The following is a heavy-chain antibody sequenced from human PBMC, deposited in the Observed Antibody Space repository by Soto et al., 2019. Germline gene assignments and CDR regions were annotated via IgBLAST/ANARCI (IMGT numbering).Heavy chain of an antibody. CDR2: VYTSGST. CDR3: ARDTGYSDAFDI. D-gene: IGHD3-22*01. Sequence: PSETLSLTCIVSGGSNSIYYWSWIRQPAGKGLEWIGRVYTSGSTNYNPSLKSRVTMSVDTSKNQFSLKLTSVTAADTAVYYCARDTGYSDAFDIWGQGTMVTVSS. J-gene: IGHJ3*02. CDR1: GGSNSIYY. V-gene: IGHV4-4*07.